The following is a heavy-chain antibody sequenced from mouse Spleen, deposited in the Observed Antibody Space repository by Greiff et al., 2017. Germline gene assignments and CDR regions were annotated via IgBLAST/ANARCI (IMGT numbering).Heavy chain of an antibody. CDR2: ISSVGIYT. V-gene: IGHV5-9-3*01. CDR3: ARHPSIIPFDY. D-gene: IGHD1-1*01. J-gene: IGHJ2*01. CDR1: GFTFSSYS. Sequence: EVKLVESGGGLVKPGGSLTLSCAASGFTFSSYSMSWVRQTPEQRLEWVANISSVGIYTYYTDSVKGRFPISIANAKNTLYLQMSSLRSEDTAMYYCARHPSIIPFDYWGQGTTLTVSS.